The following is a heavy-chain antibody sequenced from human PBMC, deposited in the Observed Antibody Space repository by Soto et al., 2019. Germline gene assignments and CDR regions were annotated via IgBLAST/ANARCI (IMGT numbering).Heavy chain of an antibody. Sequence: QVQLQQWGAGLLKPSETLSLTCAVYGGSFSGYYWSWIRQPPGKGLEWIGEINHSGSTNYNPSLKSRVTISVDTSKNQFSLKLSSVTAADTAVYYCARGLRPLGYYYYYYGMDVWGQGTTVTVSS. D-gene: IGHD3-16*01. CDR1: GGSFSGYY. V-gene: IGHV4-34*01. CDR2: INHSGST. CDR3: ARGLRPLGYYYYYYGMDV. J-gene: IGHJ6*02.